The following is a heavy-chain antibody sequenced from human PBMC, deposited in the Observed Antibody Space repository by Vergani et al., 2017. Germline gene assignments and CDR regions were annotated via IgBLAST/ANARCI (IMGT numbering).Heavy chain of an antibody. CDR2: ISSSGSTI. CDR1: GFTFSDYY. Sequence: QVQLVESGGGLVKPGGSLRLSCAASGFTFSDYYMSWIRQAPGKGLEWVSYISSSGSTIYYADSVKGPFTISRDNAKNPLDLQMNSLRAEDTAVYYGARTPRYEFRGRWLQFGYFDYWGQGTLVTVSS. V-gene: IGHV3-11*01. J-gene: IGHJ4*02. D-gene: IGHD5-24*01. CDR3: ARTPRYEFRGRWLQFGYFDY.